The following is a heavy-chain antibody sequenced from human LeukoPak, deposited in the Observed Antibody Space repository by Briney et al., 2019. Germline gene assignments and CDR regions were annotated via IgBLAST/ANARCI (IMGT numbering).Heavy chain of an antibody. CDR3: ARDPVRRYDY. J-gene: IGHJ4*02. D-gene: IGHD1-1*01. CDR2: IKRDGSEK. Sequence: GGSLRLSCAPSGFTFTTYWMSWVRQAPGKGLEWVANIKRDGSEKYYVDSVKGRFTISRDNAKNSLYLQMNSLRAEDTAAYYCARDPVRRYDYWGQGALVTVSS. CDR1: GFTFTTYW. V-gene: IGHV3-7*01.